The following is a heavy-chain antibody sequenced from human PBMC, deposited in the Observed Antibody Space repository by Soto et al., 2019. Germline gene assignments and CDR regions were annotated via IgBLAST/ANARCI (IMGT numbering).Heavy chain of an antibody. J-gene: IGHJ3*02. Sequence: EVQLVESGGGLVQPGGSLRLSCAASGFTFSSYEMNWVRQAPGKGLEWVSYISSSGSTIYYADSVKGRFTISRDNAKNSLYLQMNSLRAEDTAVYYCARVGAAAGTGVVAFDIWGQGTMVTVSS. CDR1: GFTFSSYE. V-gene: IGHV3-48*03. CDR2: ISSSGSTI. D-gene: IGHD6-13*01. CDR3: ARVGAAAGTGVVAFDI.